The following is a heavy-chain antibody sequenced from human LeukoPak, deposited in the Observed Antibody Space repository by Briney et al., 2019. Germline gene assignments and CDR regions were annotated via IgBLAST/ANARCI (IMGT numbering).Heavy chain of an antibody. CDR3: ARAEYDSSGYYIDY. J-gene: IGHJ4*02. CDR2: INHSGST. V-gene: IGHV4-34*01. CDR1: GGSFSVYY. D-gene: IGHD3-22*01. Sequence: SETLSLTCAVYGGSFSVYYWSWIRQPPGKGLEWIGEINHSGSTNYNPSLKSRVTISVDTSKNQFSLKLSSVTAADTAVYYCARAEYDSSGYYIDYWGQGTLVTVSS.